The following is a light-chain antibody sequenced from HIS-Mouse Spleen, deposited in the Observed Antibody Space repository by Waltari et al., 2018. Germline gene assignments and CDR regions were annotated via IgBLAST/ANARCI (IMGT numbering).Light chain of an antibody. CDR3: QQYYSTPLT. Sequence: DIVMTQSPDSLAVSLGERATINCKSSQSVLYSSNNKNYLAWYQQKPGQPPKLLIYWTSTRASGVPDRFSGSGSETDFTLTISSLQAEDVAVYYCQQYYSTPLTFGGGTKVEIK. V-gene: IGKV4-1*01. CDR1: QSVLYSSNNKNY. J-gene: IGKJ4*01. CDR2: WTS.